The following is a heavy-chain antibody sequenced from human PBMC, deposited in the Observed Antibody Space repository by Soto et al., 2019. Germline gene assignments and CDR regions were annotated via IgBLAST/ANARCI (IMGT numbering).Heavy chain of an antibody. Sequence: ASVKVSCKASGYTFTSYAMHWVRQAPGQRLEWMGWINAGNGNTKYSQKFQGRVTITRDTSARTAYMELSSLRSEDTAVYYCARERENDFWSGYWAFDIWGQGTMVTVSS. CDR3: ARERENDFWSGYWAFDI. CDR2: INAGNGNT. D-gene: IGHD3-3*01. V-gene: IGHV1-3*01. J-gene: IGHJ3*02. CDR1: GYTFTSYA.